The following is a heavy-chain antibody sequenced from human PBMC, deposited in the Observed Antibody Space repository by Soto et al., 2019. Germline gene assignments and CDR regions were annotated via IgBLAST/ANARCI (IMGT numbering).Heavy chain of an antibody. J-gene: IGHJ4*02. CDR2: IKQDGSEK. D-gene: IGHD6-6*01. CDR3: ARGEPEYSSSQPLDY. Sequence: GGSLRLSCAASGFTFSSYWMSWVRQAPGKGLEWVANIKQDGSEKYYVDSVKGRFTISRDNAKNSLYLQMNSLRAEDTAVYYCARGEPEYSSSQPLDYWGQGTLVTV. V-gene: IGHV3-7*01. CDR1: GFTFSSYW.